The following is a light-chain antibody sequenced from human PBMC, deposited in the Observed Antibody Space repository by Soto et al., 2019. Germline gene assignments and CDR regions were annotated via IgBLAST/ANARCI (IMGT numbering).Light chain of an antibody. Sequence: QSVLTQPPSASGTPGQVVTISCSRSSSNIGSNTVNWYQHLPGTAPKLLIYTDSLRPSGVPGRFTAFKSGTSASLAISGLQSEDEADYYCVAWDDSLNGPLFGGGTQLTVL. CDR2: TDS. CDR1: SSNIGSNT. CDR3: VAWDDSLNGPL. J-gene: IGLJ2*01. V-gene: IGLV1-44*01.